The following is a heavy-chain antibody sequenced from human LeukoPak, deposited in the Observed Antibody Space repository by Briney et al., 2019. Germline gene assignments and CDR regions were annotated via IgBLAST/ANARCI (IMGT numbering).Heavy chain of an antibody. Sequence: PGGSLRLSCAASGFTVSSNYMSWVRQAPGKGLEWVSAIYIGGSTYYADSVKGRFTISRDISKNTLYLQMNSLRAEDTAMYYCARLGFVVPAVIFDYWGQGTLVTVSS. D-gene: IGHD2-2*02. V-gene: IGHV3-53*01. J-gene: IGHJ4*02. CDR1: GFTVSSNY. CDR3: ARLGFVVPAVIFDY. CDR2: IYIGGST.